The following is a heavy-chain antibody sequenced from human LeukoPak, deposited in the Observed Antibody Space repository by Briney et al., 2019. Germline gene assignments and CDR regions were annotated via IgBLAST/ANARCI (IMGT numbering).Heavy chain of an antibody. CDR1: GFTFSSYA. J-gene: IGHJ4*02. CDR3: AKADSSSWTYDY. V-gene: IGHV3-23*01. CDR2: ISGSGGST. Sequence: GSLRLSCAASGFTFSSYAMSWVRQAPGKGLEWVSAISGSGGSTYYADSVKGRFTISRDNSKNTLYLQMNSLGAEDTAVYYCAKADSSSWTYDYWGQGTLVTVSS. D-gene: IGHD6-13*01.